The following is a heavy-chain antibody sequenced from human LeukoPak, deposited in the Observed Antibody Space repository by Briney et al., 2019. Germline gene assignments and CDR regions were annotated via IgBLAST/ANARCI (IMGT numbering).Heavy chain of an antibody. V-gene: IGHV3-23*01. CDR3: AKESRPYYYDSSGYSPDAFDI. Sequence: GGSLRLSCAASGFTFSSYAMSWVRQAPGKGLEWVSAISGSGGSTYYADSVKGRFTISRDNSKNTLYLQMNSLRAEDTAVYYCAKESRPYYYDSSGYSPDAFDIWGQGTMVTVSS. D-gene: IGHD3-22*01. CDR1: GFTFSSYA. J-gene: IGHJ3*02. CDR2: ISGSGGST.